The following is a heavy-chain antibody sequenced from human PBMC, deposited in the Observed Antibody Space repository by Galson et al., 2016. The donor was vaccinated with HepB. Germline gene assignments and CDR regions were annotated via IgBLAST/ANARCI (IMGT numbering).Heavy chain of an antibody. V-gene: IGHV1-69*04. CDR3: ARQKAVFALYYFDY. CDR2: IIPILGIA. J-gene: IGHJ4*02. CDR1: GGTFSSYA. Sequence: SCKASGGTFSSYAISWVRQAPGQGLEWMGRIIPILGIANYAQKFQGRVTITADKSTSTAYMELSSLRSEGTAVYYCARQKAVFALYYFDYWGQGTLVTVSS.